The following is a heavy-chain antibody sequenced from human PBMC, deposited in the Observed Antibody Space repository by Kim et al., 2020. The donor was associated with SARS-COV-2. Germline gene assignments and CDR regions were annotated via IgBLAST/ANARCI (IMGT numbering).Heavy chain of an antibody. D-gene: IGHD3-10*01. CDR2: ISWDGNSA. CDR1: GFTFDDYT. CDR3: AKSDSGSPMAPFDY. V-gene: IGHV3-43*01. J-gene: IGHJ4*02. Sequence: GGSLRLSCAASGFTFDDYTIHWVRQAPGKALEWVSFISWDGNSADYADSVRGRFTLSRDNSKNSVYLQMNSLRGDDTALYYCAKSDSGSPMAPFDYWGQG.